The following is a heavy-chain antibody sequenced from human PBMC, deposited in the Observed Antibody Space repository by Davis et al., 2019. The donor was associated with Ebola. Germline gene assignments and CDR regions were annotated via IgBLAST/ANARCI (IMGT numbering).Heavy chain of an antibody. V-gene: IGHV4-39*02. CDR2: IYYSGST. Sequence: SETLSLTCTVSGGSISSSSYYWGWIRQPPGKGLEWIGSIYYSGSTNYNPSLKSRVTISVATSENHFSLKLSSVTAADTAVYYCATGAYYGSGYYFDYWGQGTLVTVSS. J-gene: IGHJ4*02. CDR1: GGSISSSSYY. D-gene: IGHD3-10*01. CDR3: ATGAYYGSGYYFDY.